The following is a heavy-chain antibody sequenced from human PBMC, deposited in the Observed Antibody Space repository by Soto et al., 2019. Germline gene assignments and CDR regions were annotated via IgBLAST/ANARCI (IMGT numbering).Heavy chain of an antibody. CDR1: GFTFSDYA. J-gene: IGHJ3*01. Sequence: EVQLLESGGGLLQPGESLRLSCAASGFTFSDYAMSWVRQAPGKGLEYVSSISGGGDATDYADSVKGRFTISRDNSKNMLYLQLNSLRAEDTATYYCAKRSGITTVTWGALAVWGQGTAVTVSS. V-gene: IGHV3-23*01. CDR3: AKRSGITTVTWGALAV. CDR2: ISGGGDAT. D-gene: IGHD1-1*01.